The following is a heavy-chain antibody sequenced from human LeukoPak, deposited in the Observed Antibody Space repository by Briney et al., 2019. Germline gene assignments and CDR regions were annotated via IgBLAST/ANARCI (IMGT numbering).Heavy chain of an antibody. D-gene: IGHD5-24*01. CDR1: GFILGHYA. Sequence: PGGSLRLSCTASGFILGHYAMSWVRQAPGKGLEWVSGISGSGASTYYADSVKGRFTISRDNSKNTLYLQMNSLRAEDTAVYSCAKETDYNYIYYFDYWGQGTLVTVSS. V-gene: IGHV3-23*01. CDR3: AKETDYNYIYYFDY. CDR2: ISGSGAST. J-gene: IGHJ4*02.